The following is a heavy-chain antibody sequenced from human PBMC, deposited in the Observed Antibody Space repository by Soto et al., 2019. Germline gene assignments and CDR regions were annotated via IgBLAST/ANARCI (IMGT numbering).Heavy chain of an antibody. Sequence: SETLSLTCTVSGGSISSGGYYWSWIRQHPGKGLEWIGYIYYSGSTYYNPSLKSRVTISVDTSKNQFSLKLSSVTAADTAVYYCARFDAHGCFDYWGQGTLVTVSS. V-gene: IGHV4-31*03. J-gene: IGHJ4*02. CDR1: GGSISSGGYY. CDR3: ARFDAHGCFDY. D-gene: IGHD2-2*01. CDR2: IYYSGST.